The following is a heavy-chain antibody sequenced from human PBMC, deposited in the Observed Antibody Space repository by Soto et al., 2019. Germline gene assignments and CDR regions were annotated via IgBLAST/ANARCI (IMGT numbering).Heavy chain of an antibody. CDR2: INAGNGNT. Sequence: ASVKVSCKASGYTFTSYAMHWVRQAPGQRLEWMGWINAGNGNTNYAQKFQGRVTMTRDTSTSTVHMEVSSLRSDDTAVYYCAREGVAPYYYYGMDVWGQGTPVTVSS. CDR3: AREGVAPYYYYGMDV. CDR1: GYTFTSYA. V-gene: IGHV1-3*01. J-gene: IGHJ6*02. D-gene: IGHD5-12*01.